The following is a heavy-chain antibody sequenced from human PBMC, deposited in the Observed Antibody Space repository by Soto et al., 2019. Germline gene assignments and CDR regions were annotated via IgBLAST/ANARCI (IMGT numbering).Heavy chain of an antibody. V-gene: IGHV4-4*02. CDR2: IFHSGST. D-gene: IGHD3-22*01. J-gene: IGHJ4*02. CDR1: GGSISSGNW. Sequence: SETQSLTYSVSGGSISSGNWWSWFRQPPGKGLDWIGEIFHSGSTNYNPSLKGRFTISRDNAKNSVYLQMNSLRAEDTAVYHCARDYITMTPDFGSWGQGTLVTSPQ. CDR3: ARDYITMTPDFGS.